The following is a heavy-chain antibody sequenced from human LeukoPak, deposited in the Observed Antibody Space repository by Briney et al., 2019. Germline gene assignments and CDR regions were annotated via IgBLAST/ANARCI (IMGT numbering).Heavy chain of an antibody. D-gene: IGHD4-23*01. CDR1: GGSINSYY. Sequence: SETLSLTCTVSGGSINSYYWSWLRQPAGKGLEWIGRIYSSGSTNYNPSLKSRVSMSVDTSKNQFSLKLTSVTAADTAVYYCARGGKATVVTMWGQGILVTVSS. CDR3: ARGGKATVVTM. V-gene: IGHV4-4*07. J-gene: IGHJ4*02. CDR2: IYSSGST.